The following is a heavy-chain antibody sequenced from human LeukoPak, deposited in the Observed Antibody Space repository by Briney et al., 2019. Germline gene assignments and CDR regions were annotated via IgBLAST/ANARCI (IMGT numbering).Heavy chain of an antibody. CDR3: ARDNSRTLDY. V-gene: IGHV3-33*01. CDR1: GFTFSSYD. CDR2: IWHDGSNE. J-gene: IGHJ4*02. Sequence: PGRSLRLSCAASGFTFSSYDIHWVRQAPGKGLEWVAAIWHDGSNEYYVDSVKGRFTISRDNSKSTLYLQMNSLRAEDTAVYYCARDNSRTLDYWGQGTLVTVSS.